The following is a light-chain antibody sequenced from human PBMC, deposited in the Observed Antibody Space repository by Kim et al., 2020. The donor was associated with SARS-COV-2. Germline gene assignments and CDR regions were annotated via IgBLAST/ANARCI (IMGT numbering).Light chain of an antibody. CDR3: QQYKDWYT. CDR1: QSVSSS. V-gene: IGKV3-15*01. Sequence: LSVSPGERATLSCRASQSVSSSLAWYQQKPGQGPRVLIYAASTRATGIPARFSGSGSGTEFTLTISSLQSEDFAIYYCQQYKDWYTFGQGTKLEI. J-gene: IGKJ2*01. CDR2: AAS.